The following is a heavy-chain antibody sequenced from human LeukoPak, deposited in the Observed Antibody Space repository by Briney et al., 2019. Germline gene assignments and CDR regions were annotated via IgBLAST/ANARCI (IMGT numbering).Heavy chain of an antibody. CDR2: INHSGST. CDR3: ARATGTTLDY. V-gene: IGHV4-34*01. J-gene: IGHJ4*02. D-gene: IGHD1-1*01. CDR1: GGSFSGYY. Sequence: PSETLSLTCAVYGGSFSGYYWSWIRQPPGKGLEWIGEINHSGSTNYNPSLKSRVTISVDRSKNQFSLKLSSVTAADTAVYYCARATGTTLDYWGQGTLVTVSS.